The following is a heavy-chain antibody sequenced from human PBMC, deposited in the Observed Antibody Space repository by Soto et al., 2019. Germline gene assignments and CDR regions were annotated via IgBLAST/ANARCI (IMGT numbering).Heavy chain of an antibody. J-gene: IGHJ4*02. Sequence: QVQLVQSGAEVKKPGASVKVSCKASGYTFASYAISWMRQAPGQGLEWMGWISAYNGNTNYAQKLQGRVTMTTDTTPGTTYLEPRGPGSCGTARYYRGEDSPPPDYWGQGTLVTVSS. CDR2: ISAYNGNT. D-gene: IGHD2-15*01. V-gene: IGHV1-18*01. CDR1: GYTFASYA. CDR3: GEDSPPPDY.